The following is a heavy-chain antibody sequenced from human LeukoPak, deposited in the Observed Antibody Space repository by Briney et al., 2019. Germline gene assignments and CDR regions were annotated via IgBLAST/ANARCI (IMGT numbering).Heavy chain of an antibody. CDR3: AKGYCSSTSCPGDY. V-gene: IGHV3-30*02. J-gene: IGHJ4*02. D-gene: IGHD2-2*01. CDR1: GFTFSSYG. Sequence: AGGSLRLSCAASGFTFSSYGMHWVRQAPGKGLEWLAFIRYDGSNKYYADSVKGRFTISRDNSKNTLYLQMNSLRAEDTAVYYCAKGYCSSTSCPGDYWGQGTLVTVSS. CDR2: IRYDGSNK.